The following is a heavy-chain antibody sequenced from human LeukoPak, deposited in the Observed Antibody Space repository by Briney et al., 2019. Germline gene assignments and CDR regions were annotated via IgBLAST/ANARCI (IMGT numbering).Heavy chain of an antibody. CDR1: GGSFSGYY. CDR2: IYYSGST. CDR3: ARTDYSLSLDY. V-gene: IGHV4-59*01. J-gene: IGHJ4*02. D-gene: IGHD4-11*01. Sequence: SETLSLTCAVYGGSFSGYYWSWIRQPPGKGLDWIGYIYYSGSTNYNPSLKSRVTISVDTSKNQFSLKLNSVTAADTAVYYCARTDYSLSLDYWGQGTLVTVSS.